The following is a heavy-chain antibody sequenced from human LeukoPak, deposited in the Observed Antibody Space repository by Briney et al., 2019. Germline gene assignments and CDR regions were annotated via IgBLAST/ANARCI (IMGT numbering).Heavy chain of an antibody. Sequence: ASVKVSCKASGYPFTSYGISWVRQAPGQGLEWMGWISAYNGNTNYAQKLQGRVTMTTDTSTSTAYMELRSLRSDDTAVYYCARRDTTTDAFDIWGQGTMVTVSS. CDR3: ARRDTTTDAFDI. V-gene: IGHV1-18*01. CDR1: GYPFTSYG. CDR2: ISAYNGNT. J-gene: IGHJ3*02. D-gene: IGHD1-26*01.